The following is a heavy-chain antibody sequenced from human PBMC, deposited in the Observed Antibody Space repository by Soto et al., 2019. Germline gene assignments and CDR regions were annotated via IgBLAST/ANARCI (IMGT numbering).Heavy chain of an antibody. CDR2: IIPILGIA. Sequence: QVQLVQSGAEVKKPGSSVKVSCKASGGTFSSYTISWVRQAPGQGLEWMGRIIPILGIANYAQKFQGRVTITADKSTSTAYMELSSLRSEDTAVYYCASEPGPGGWLQLQGYFQHWGQGTLVTVSS. CDR3: ASEPGPGGWLQLQGYFQH. J-gene: IGHJ1*01. D-gene: IGHD5-12*01. CDR1: GGTFSSYT. V-gene: IGHV1-69*02.